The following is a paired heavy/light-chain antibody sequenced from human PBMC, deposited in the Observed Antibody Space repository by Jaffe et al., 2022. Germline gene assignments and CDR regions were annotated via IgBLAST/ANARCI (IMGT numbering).Light chain of an antibody. CDR3: QVWDSSSDHPAV. V-gene: IGLV3-21*04. CDR1: NIGSKS. Sequence: SYVLTQPPSVSVAPGKTARITCGGNNIGSKSVHWYQQKPGQAPVLVIYYDSDRPSGIPERFSGSNSGNTATLTISRVEAGDEADYYCQVWDSSSDHPAVFGGGTQLTVL. CDR2: YDS. J-gene: IGLJ7*01.
Heavy chain of an antibody. V-gene: IGHV1-69*02. CDR2: IIPILGIA. D-gene: IGHD1-26*01. CDR1: GGTFSSYT. J-gene: IGHJ4*02. Sequence: QVQLVQSGAEVKKPGSSVKVSCKASGGTFSSYTISWVRQAPGQGLEWMGRIIPILGIANYAQKFQGRVTITADKSTSTAYMELSSLRSEDTAVYYCARSSTGIVGATGWYYFDYWGQGTLVTVSS. CDR3: ARSSTGIVGATGWYYFDY.